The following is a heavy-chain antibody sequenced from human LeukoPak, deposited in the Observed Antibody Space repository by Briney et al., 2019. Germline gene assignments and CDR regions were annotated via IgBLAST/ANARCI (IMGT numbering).Heavy chain of an antibody. CDR1: GVSISGSY. CDR2: IYYSGST. V-gene: IGHV4-59*12. Sequence: KPSETLSLTCTVSGVSISGSYWSWIRQPPGKGLEWIGYIYYSGSTNYNPSLKSRVTISVDTSKTQFSLKLTSVTAADTAVYYCATRPARGSGPYYPYFDYWGQGTLVTVSS. D-gene: IGHD3-22*01. CDR3: ATRPARGSGPYYPYFDY. J-gene: IGHJ4*02.